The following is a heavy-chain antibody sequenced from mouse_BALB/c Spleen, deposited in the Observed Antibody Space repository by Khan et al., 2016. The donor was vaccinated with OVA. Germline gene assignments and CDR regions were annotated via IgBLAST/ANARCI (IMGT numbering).Heavy chain of an antibody. Sequence: VQLQESGPGLVAPSQSLSITCTVPGFCLTRYNIHWVRQPPGKGLEWLGMIWGGGGTDYNYTLKSRLSNSKDNSKSQVFLKMNSHQTDDSAMYDCARAYYRSGGYYAMDYWGQGTSVTVSS. CDR1: GFCLTRYN. D-gene: IGHD2-14*01. V-gene: IGHV2-6-4*01. CDR2: IWGGGGT. CDR3: ARAYYRSGGYYAMDY. J-gene: IGHJ4*01.